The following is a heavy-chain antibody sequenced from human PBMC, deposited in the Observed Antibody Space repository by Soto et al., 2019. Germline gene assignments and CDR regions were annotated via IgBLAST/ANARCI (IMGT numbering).Heavy chain of an antibody. J-gene: IGHJ6*02. D-gene: IGHD1-26*01. V-gene: IGHV4-59*08. CDR1: GDSIGTYN. Sequence: QVQLQASGPGLVKPSDTLSLTCTVSGDSIGTYNWGWIRQPPGKRLEWIGYIYSNGGTSYNPALKSRVTISADTSTKHFPLRLSSVTAADTAVYYCVRQGIGALHGLVDVWGQGTTVTVSS. CDR3: VRQGIGALHGLVDV. CDR2: IYSNGGT.